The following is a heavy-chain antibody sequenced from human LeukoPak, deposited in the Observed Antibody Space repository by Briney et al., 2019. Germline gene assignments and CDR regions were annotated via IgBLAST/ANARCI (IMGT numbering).Heavy chain of an antibody. Sequence: SVKVSCKASGGTFSSYAISWVRQAPGQGLEWMGGIIPIFGTANYAQKFQGRVTITTDESTSTAYMELSSLRSEDTAVYYCARDLSSSTSCCDAFDIWGQGTMVTVSS. D-gene: IGHD2-2*01. J-gene: IGHJ3*02. CDR2: IIPIFGTA. CDR3: ARDLSSSTSCCDAFDI. CDR1: GGTFSSYA. V-gene: IGHV1-69*05.